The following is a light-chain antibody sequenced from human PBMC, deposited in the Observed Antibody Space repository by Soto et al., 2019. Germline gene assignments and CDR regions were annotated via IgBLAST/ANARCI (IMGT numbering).Light chain of an antibody. CDR3: CSYGGSFTYV. Sequence: QSVLTQPASVSGSPGQSITISCTGTSSDVGSYTLVSWYQQHPGKAPKLMIYEVNKRPSGVSNRFSGSKSGHTASLAISGLLAEDEADYFCCSYGGSFTYVFGTGTKVTVL. J-gene: IGLJ1*01. CDR1: SSDVGSYTL. CDR2: EVN. V-gene: IGLV2-23*02.